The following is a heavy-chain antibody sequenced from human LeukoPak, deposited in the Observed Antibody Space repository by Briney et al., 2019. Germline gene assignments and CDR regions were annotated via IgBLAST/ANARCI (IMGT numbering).Heavy chain of an antibody. Sequence: GGSLRLSCAASGFTISGFWMHWVRQVPGEGLVWVARMNSAGTTINYADSVKGRFTISRENSKNTLYLQMNSLRGEDTAVYYCAKQMMERQQYYYMDVWGKGTSVTVSS. V-gene: IGHV3-74*01. J-gene: IGHJ6*03. CDR1: GFTISGFW. D-gene: IGHD6-13*01. CDR3: AKQMMERQQYYYMDV. CDR2: MNSAGTTI.